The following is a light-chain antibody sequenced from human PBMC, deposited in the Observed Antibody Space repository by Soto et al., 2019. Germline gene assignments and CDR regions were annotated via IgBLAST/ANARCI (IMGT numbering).Light chain of an antibody. J-gene: IGKJ1*01. V-gene: IGKV3-20*01. CDR1: QSVSNY. Sequence: EIVLTQSPGTLSLSPGERATLSCRARQSVSNYLAWYQQKPGQAPRLLIYGASSRPTGIPDRLSGSGSGTDFTLTISRLEHEDFAVYYCQQYAGSPQTFGQGTKVEIK. CDR3: QQYAGSPQT. CDR2: GAS.